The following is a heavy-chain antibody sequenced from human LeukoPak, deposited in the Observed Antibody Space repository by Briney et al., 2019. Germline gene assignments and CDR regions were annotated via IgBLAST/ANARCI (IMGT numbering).Heavy chain of an antibody. J-gene: IGHJ5*02. CDR1: GGSISSSSYY. CDR3: ARDLVVVPAAMHGWFDP. D-gene: IGHD2-2*01. CDR2: IYYSGST. V-gene: IGHV4-39*02. Sequence: MASETLSLTCTVSGGSISSSSYYWGWIRQPPGKGLEWIGSIYYSGSTYYNPSLKSRVTISVDTSKNQFSLKLSSVTAADTAVYYCARDLVVVPAAMHGWFDPWGQGTLVTVSS.